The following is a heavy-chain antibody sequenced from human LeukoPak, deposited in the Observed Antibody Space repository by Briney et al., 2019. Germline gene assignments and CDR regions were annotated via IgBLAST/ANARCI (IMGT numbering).Heavy chain of an antibody. D-gene: IGHD2-2*01. CDR1: GFTFSSYS. CDR2: ISSSSSYI. Sequence: GGSLRLSCAASGFTFSSYSMNWVRQAPGKGLGWVSSISSSSSYIYYADSVKGRFTISRDNAKNSLYLQMDSLRAEDTAVYYCARGGGYQLPKKGVDYWGQGTLVTVSS. V-gene: IGHV3-21*01. CDR3: ARGGGYQLPKKGVDY. J-gene: IGHJ4*02.